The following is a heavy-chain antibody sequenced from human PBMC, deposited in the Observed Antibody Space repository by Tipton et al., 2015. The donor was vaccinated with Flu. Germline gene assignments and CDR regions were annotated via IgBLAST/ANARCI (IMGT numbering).Heavy chain of an antibody. CDR1: GGPISSYY. CDR2: IYYSGST. Sequence: TLSLTCTVSGGPISSYYWSWIRQPPGKGLEWIGYIYYSGSTNYNPSLKSRVTISVDTSKNQFSLKLSSVTAADTAVYYCARVRSGWSYYFDYWGQGTLVTVSS. CDR3: ARVRSGWSYYFDY. V-gene: IGHV4-59*01. J-gene: IGHJ4*02. D-gene: IGHD6-19*01.